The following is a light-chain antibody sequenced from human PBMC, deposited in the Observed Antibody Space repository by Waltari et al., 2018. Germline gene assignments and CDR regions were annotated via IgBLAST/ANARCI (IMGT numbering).Light chain of an antibody. Sequence: QSALTQPPSVSGSPGQSVTISCTGTSSDVGAYNYVSWYQQHPGKAPKLMIYDVSKRPSGVPDRFSGSNSGNTASLTISGLQGEDEADYYCCSYAGSYTYVFGTGTKVTVL. V-gene: IGLV2-11*01. CDR1: SSDVGAYNY. CDR2: DVS. CDR3: CSYAGSYTYV. J-gene: IGLJ1*01.